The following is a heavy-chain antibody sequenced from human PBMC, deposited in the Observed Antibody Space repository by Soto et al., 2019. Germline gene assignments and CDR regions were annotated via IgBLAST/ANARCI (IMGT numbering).Heavy chain of an antibody. CDR2: ISGSGGST. D-gene: IGHD3-9*01. Sequence: PGXSLRLSCAASGFTFSSYAMSWFRQAPGNGLEWVSAISGSGGSTYYADSVKGRFTISRDNSKNTLYLQMNSLRAEDTAVYYCAKGAILRYFDWLSTFDYWGQGTLVTVSS. CDR3: AKGAILRYFDWLSTFDY. V-gene: IGHV3-23*01. J-gene: IGHJ4*02. CDR1: GFTFSSYA.